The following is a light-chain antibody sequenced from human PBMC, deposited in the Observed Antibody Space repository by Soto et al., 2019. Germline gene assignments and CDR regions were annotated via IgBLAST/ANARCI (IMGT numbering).Light chain of an antibody. J-gene: IGLJ2*01. CDR2: DVT. CDR3: SSYTRYSTVA. V-gene: IGLV2-14*01. Sequence: QSALTKPACVSGSPGQSITISCGETKSDIGGYNFVSWYQQHPGKAPKVLIYDVTNRASGVSNRFSGSKSGNTASLTISGLQPEDEADYYCSSYTRYSTVAFGGGTKLTVL. CDR1: KSDIGGYNF.